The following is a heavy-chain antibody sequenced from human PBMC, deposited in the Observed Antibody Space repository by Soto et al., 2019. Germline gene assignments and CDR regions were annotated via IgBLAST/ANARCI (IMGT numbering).Heavy chain of an antibody. J-gene: IGHJ4*02. CDR2: ISAYSGNT. D-gene: IGHD3-3*01. Sequence: GASVKVSCKASGYTFTSYGISWVRQAPGQGLEWMGWISAYSGNTNYAQKLQGRVTMTTDTSTSTAYMELRSLRSDDTAVYYCARGNAPYEFWSGYSPDFDYWGQGTLVTVSS. CDR3: ARGNAPYEFWSGYSPDFDY. V-gene: IGHV1-18*01. CDR1: GYTFTSYG.